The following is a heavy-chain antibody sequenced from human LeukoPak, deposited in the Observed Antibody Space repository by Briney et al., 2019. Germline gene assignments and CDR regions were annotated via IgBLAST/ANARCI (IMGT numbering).Heavy chain of an antibody. CDR1: GFTFSSYS. D-gene: IGHD6-13*01. J-gene: IGHJ4*02. Sequence: GGSLRLSCAASGFTFSSYSMNWVRQAPGKGLEWVSYISSSSSTIYYADSVKGRFTISRDNAKNSLYLQMNSLRAEDTALYYCAKDIYSSSWFVFDYWGQGTLVTVSS. CDR2: ISSSSSTI. V-gene: IGHV3-48*04. CDR3: AKDIYSSSWFVFDY.